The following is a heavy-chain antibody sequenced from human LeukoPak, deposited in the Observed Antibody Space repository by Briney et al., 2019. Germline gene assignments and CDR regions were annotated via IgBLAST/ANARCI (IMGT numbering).Heavy chain of an antibody. CDR1: SGSISPYY. D-gene: IGHD3-16*01. CDR3: ARGGDPDFDY. CDR2: IYYSGST. Sequence: SETLSLTCTVSSGSISPYYWSWIRQPPGKGLEWIGYIYYSGSTNYSPSLKSRVTISVHMSKNQFSLKLSSVTAADTAVYYCARGGDPDFDYWGQGTLVTVSS. J-gene: IGHJ4*02. V-gene: IGHV4-59*01.